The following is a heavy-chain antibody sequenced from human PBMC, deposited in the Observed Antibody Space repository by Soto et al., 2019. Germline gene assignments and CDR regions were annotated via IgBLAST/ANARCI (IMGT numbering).Heavy chain of an antibody. Sequence: SVKVSCKASGGTFSSYAISWVRQAPGQGLEWMGGIIPIFGTANYAQKFQGRVTITADESTSTAYMELSSLRSEDTAVYYCARDGDPRAARTLGWLDPWGQGTLVTVSS. V-gene: IGHV1-69*13. CDR3: ARDGDPRAARTLGWLDP. D-gene: IGHD6-6*01. CDR2: IIPIFGTA. CDR1: GGTFSSYA. J-gene: IGHJ5*02.